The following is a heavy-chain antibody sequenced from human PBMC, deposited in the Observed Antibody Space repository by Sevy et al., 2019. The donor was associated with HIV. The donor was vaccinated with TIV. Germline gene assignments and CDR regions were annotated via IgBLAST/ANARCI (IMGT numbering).Heavy chain of an antibody. CDR3: ARDRAAGTFFGY. V-gene: IGHV1-18*01. CDR2: ISAYNGNT. J-gene: IGHJ4*02. D-gene: IGHD6-13*01. CDR1: GYTFTSYG. Sequence: ASVKVSCKASGYTFTSYGISWVRQAPGQGLEWMGWISAYNGNTNYAQKLQGRVTMTSDTSTSTAYMELRSLRSDDTAVYYCARDRAAGTFFGYWGQGTLVTVSS.